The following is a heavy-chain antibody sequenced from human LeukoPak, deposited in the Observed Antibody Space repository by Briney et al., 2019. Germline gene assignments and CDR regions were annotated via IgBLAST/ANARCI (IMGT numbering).Heavy chain of an antibody. CDR1: GGSISSGGYY. D-gene: IGHD2-21*02. J-gene: IGHJ6*02. CDR3: ARTPIVVVTAIEGYYYGMDV. Sequence: SQTLSLTCTVSGGSISSGGYYWSRIRQHPGKGLEWIGYIYYSGSTYYNPPLKSRVTISVDTSKNQFSLKLSSVTAADTAVYYCARTPIVVVTAIEGYYYGMDVWGQGTTVTVSS. V-gene: IGHV4-31*03. CDR2: IYYSGST.